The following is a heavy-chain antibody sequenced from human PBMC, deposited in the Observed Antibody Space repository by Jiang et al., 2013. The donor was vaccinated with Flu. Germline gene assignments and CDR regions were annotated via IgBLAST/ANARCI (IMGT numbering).Heavy chain of an antibody. D-gene: IGHD2-15*01. Sequence: GLVKASETLSLTCSVSGGSINAYYWTWIRQPPGKRLEWIGYVSHTGESYYNPSLKSRVTISVDTSKNQFSLTLTSVTTADTALYYCARFIRGSESGVIDPWGQGTLVTVSS. V-gene: IGHV4-59*01. CDR1: GGSINAYY. CDR3: ARFIRGSESGVIDP. CDR2: VSHTGES. J-gene: IGHJ5*02.